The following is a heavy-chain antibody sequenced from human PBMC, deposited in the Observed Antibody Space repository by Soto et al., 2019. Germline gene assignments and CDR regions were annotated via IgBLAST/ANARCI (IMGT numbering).Heavy chain of an antibody. Sequence: ASVKVSCKASGGTFSSYAISWVRQAPGQGLEWMGGIIPIFGTANYAQKFQGRVTITADESTSTAYMELSSLRSEDTAVYYCARGRASCSSTSCYITKGTYYYYMDVWGKGTTVTVSS. D-gene: IGHD2-2*02. V-gene: IGHV1-69*13. CDR1: GGTFSSYA. CDR3: ARGRASCSSTSCYITKGTYYYYMDV. CDR2: IIPIFGTA. J-gene: IGHJ6*03.